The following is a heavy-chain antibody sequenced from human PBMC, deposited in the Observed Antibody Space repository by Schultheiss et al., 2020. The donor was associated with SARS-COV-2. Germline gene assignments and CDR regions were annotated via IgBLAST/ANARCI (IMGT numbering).Heavy chain of an antibody. Sequence: SQTLSLTCTVSGGSISSGGYYWSWIRQHPGKGLEWIGYIYYSGSTYYNPSLKSRVTISVDTSKNQFSLKLSSVTAADTAVYYCARHEWGTYCGGDCSTTAFDIWGQGTMVTVSS. V-gene: IGHV4-31*03. CDR1: GGSISSGGYY. J-gene: IGHJ3*02. D-gene: IGHD2-21*02. CDR3: ARHEWGTYCGGDCSTTAFDI. CDR2: IYYSGST.